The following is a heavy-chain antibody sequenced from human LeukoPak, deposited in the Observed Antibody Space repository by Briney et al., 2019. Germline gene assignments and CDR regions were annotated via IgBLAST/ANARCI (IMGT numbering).Heavy chain of an antibody. CDR1: GFTFSSNY. V-gene: IGHV3-53*01. CDR2: IYSVGST. D-gene: IGHD5-18*01. Sequence: GGSLRLSCAASGFTFSSNYMSWVRQAPGKGLEWVSVIYSVGSTYYADSVKGRFTISRDNPKNTLYLQMNSLRVEDTAVYYCTRDGRYNYGSDGMDVWGQGTTVTVFS. CDR3: TRDGRYNYGSDGMDV. J-gene: IGHJ6*02.